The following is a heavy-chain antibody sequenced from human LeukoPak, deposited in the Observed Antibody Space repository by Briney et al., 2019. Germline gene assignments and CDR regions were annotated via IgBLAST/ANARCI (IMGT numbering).Heavy chain of an antibody. CDR2: IYTSGST. CDR1: GGSISSYY. CDR3: ARGWLNPATFDY. Sequence: PSETLSLTCTVSGGSISSYYWSWIRQPAGKGLEWIGRIYTSGSTNYNPSLRSRVTMSVDTSKNQFSLELSSVTAADTAVYYCARGWLNPATFDYWGQGTLVTVSS. D-gene: IGHD5-18*01. V-gene: IGHV4-4*07. J-gene: IGHJ4*02.